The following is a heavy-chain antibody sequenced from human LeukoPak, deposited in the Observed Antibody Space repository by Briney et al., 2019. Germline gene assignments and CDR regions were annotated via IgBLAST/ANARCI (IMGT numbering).Heavy chain of an antibody. CDR1: GFTFTNYD. Sequence: ASVKVSCKASGFTFTNYDINWVRQATGQGLEWIGWMNPRNGNTGYAQKFQGRVTMTTDTSTSTAYMELRSLRSDDTAVYYCAREAGVADLYNWFDPWGQGTLVTVSS. CDR3: AREAGVADLYNWFDP. J-gene: IGHJ5*02. CDR2: MNPRNGNT. V-gene: IGHV1-8*01. D-gene: IGHD2-15*01.